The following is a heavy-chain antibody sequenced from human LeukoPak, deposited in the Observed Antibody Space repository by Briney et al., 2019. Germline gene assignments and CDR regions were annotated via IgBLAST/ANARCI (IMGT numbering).Heavy chain of an antibody. CDR3: AIGHAYGPGSLGYYYYGMDV. V-gene: IGHV1-69*13. Sequence: VASVKVSCKASGGTFSSYAISWGRQAPGQGLEWMGGIIPIFGTANYAQKFQGRVTITADESTSTAYMELSSLRSQDTAVYYCAIGHAYGPGSLGYYYYGMDVWGQGTTVTVSS. D-gene: IGHD3-10*01. CDR1: GGTFSSYA. J-gene: IGHJ6*02. CDR2: IIPIFGTA.